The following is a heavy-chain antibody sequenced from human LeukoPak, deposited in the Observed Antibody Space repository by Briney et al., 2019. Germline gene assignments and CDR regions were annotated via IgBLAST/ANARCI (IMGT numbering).Heavy chain of an antibody. CDR2: IYYSGST. Sequence: NPSETLSLTCTVSGGSISSYYWSWIRQPPGKGLEWIGYIYYSGSTNYNPSLKSRVTISVDTSKNQFSLKLSSVTAADTAVYYCARRSPRYFDWTDWCFDLWGRGTLVTVSS. V-gene: IGHV4-59*08. J-gene: IGHJ2*01. D-gene: IGHD3-9*01. CDR3: ARRSPRYFDWTDWCFDL. CDR1: GGSISSYY.